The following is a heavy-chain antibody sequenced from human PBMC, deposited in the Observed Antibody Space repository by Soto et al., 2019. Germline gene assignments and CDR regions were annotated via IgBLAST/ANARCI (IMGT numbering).Heavy chain of an antibody. CDR3: AKDLCLGYCTNGVCCPFDY. V-gene: IGHV3-30*18. Sequence: QVQLVESGGGVVQPGRSLRLSCAASGFTFSSYGMHWVRQAPGKGLEWVAVISYDGSNKYYADSVKGRFTISRDNSKNTLYLQMNSLRAEDTAVYYCAKDLCLGYCTNGVCCPFDYWGQGTLVTVSS. J-gene: IGHJ4*02. D-gene: IGHD2-8*01. CDR2: ISYDGSNK. CDR1: GFTFSSYG.